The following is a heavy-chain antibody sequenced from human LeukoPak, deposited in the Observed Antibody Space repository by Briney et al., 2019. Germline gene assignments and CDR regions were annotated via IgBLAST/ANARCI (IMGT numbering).Heavy chain of an antibody. CDR3: AVMAAAGLSWYFDL. J-gene: IGHJ2*01. D-gene: IGHD6-13*01. Sequence: GGSLRLSCAASGFTFSSYGMHWVRQAPGKGLEWAAFIRYDGSNKYYADSVKGRFTTSRDNSKNTLYLQMNSLRAEDTAVYYCAVMAAAGLSWYFDLWGRGTLDIVSS. CDR2: IRYDGSNK. V-gene: IGHV3-30*02. CDR1: GFTFSSYG.